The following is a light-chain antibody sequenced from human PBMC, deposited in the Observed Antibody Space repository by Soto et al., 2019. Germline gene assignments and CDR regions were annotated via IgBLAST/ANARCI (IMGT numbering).Light chain of an antibody. J-gene: IGKJ4*01. V-gene: IGKV1-5*01. CDR2: DAS. CDR3: LQHNSYPRT. Sequence: DIQMTQSPSTLSASVGDRVTITCGASQSISSWLAWYQQKPGKAPKLLIYDASSLESGVPSRFRGSGSGTEFTLTISSLQPEDFATYYCLQHNSYPRTFGGGTKVDIK. CDR1: QSISSW.